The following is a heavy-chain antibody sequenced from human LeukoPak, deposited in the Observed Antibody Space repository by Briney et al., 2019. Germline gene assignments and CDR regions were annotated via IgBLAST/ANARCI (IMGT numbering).Heavy chain of an antibody. CDR2: IIPIFGTA. Sequence: SVKVSCKASGGTFSSYAISWVRQAPGQGLEWMGGIIPIFGTANNAQKFQGRVTITTDESTSTAYMELSSLRSEDTAVYYCARENRFSSTDWFDPWGQGTLVTVSS. D-gene: IGHD6-13*01. CDR3: ARENRFSSTDWFDP. J-gene: IGHJ5*02. V-gene: IGHV1-69*05. CDR1: GGTFSSYA.